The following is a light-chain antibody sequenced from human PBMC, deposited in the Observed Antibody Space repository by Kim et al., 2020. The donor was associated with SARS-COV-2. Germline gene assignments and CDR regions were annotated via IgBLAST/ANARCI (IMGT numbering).Light chain of an antibody. CDR1: DLGEKY. CDR2: QDN. Sequence: SYELTQPPSLSVSPGQTASITCSGDDLGEKYVAWHQQKPGQSPVLVIYQDNKRPSGIPARFSGSNSGNTVTLTISGTQAADEADYYCQAWDNTNVVFGGGTQLTVL. J-gene: IGLJ2*01. CDR3: QAWDNTNVV. V-gene: IGLV3-1*01.